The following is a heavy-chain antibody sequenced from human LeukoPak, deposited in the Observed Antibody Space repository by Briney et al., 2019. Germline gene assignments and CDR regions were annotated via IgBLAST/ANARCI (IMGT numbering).Heavy chain of an antibody. J-gene: IGHJ2*01. Sequence: ASVKVSCKASGYSFTSYDINWVRQATGQGLEWMGWMNPNSGHTGYALQFQGRVTMTRDTSTSTVYMELSSLRSEDTAVYYCARGGASSSWTYFDLWGRGTLVTVSS. CDR2: MNPNSGHT. V-gene: IGHV1-8*01. CDR3: ARGGASSSWTYFDL. CDR1: GYSFTSYD. D-gene: IGHD6-13*01.